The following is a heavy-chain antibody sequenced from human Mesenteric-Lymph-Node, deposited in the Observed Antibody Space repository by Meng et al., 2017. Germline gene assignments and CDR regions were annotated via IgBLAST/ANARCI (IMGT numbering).Heavy chain of an antibody. CDR3: ARKPRGVYDSSGYYSWFDP. V-gene: IGHV1-18*01. CDR1: GYTFTSYG. J-gene: IGHJ5*02. D-gene: IGHD3-22*01. CDR2: ISAYNGNT. Sequence: ASVKVSCKAFGYTFTSYGISWVRQAPGQGRKWMGWISAYNGNTNYAQKLQGRVTMTTDTSTSTAYMELRSLRSDDTAVYYCARKPRGVYDSSGYYSWFDPWGQGTLVTVSS.